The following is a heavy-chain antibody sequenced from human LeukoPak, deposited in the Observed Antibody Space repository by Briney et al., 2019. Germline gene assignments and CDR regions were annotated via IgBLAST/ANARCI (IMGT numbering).Heavy chain of an antibody. CDR3: AKVEPPSVAEARGDAFEI. CDR2: TSPYDDNP. CDR1: GYRFSNFG. J-gene: IGHJ3*02. Sequence: ASVKVSRKSSGYRFSNFGFTWVRQAPGQGLEGVGLTSPYDDNPEFAKKFQGRVPMTTDTSTSTAYMELRSLRPDDTAMYYCAKVEPPSVAEARGDAFEIWGQGTLVSVSS. D-gene: IGHD1-26*01. V-gene: IGHV1-18*01.